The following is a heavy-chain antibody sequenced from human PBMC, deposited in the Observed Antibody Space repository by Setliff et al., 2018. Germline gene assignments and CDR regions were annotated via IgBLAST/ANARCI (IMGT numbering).Heavy chain of an antibody. CDR3: ARVSGGARPYYFDY. D-gene: IGHD2-15*01. Sequence: GGSLRLSCAASGFTFSSYWMSWVRQAPGKGLEWVANIKQHGSEKYYVDSVKGRFTISRDNAKNSLYLQMNSLKTEDTAVYYCARVSGGARPYYFDYWGQGTLVTV. J-gene: IGHJ4*02. CDR1: GFTFSSYW. V-gene: IGHV3-7*03. CDR2: IKQHGSEK.